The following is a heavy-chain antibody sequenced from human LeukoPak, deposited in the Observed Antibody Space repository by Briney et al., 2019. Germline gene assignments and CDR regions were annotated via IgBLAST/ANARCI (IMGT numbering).Heavy chain of an antibody. CDR1: GFTFSSYW. J-gene: IGHJ4*02. Sequence: GGSLRLSCAASGFTFSSYWMHWVRQTPGKGLVWVSRINSDGSRTSYADSVKGRFTISRDNAKNTLYLQMNSLRAEDTAVYYCASGDDLTGTTISPPYWGQGTLVTVSS. CDR2: INSDGSRT. V-gene: IGHV3-74*01. D-gene: IGHD1-7*01. CDR3: ASGDDLTGTTISPPY.